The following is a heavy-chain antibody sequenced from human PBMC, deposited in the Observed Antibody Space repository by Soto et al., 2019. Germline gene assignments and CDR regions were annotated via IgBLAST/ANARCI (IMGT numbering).Heavy chain of an antibody. CDR3: ARSPHFDSYNDY. CDR1: GDSISSGGYY. D-gene: IGHD3-9*01. Sequence: QVQLQESGPGLVKPSQTLSLTCTVSGDSISSGGYYWSWIRQHPGKGLEWIAHIYYSGSTYYNPSLKSRVFISVDTSKNHFSLKLSSVTEADTAVYYCARSPHFDSYNDYWGQGTLVTVSS. V-gene: IGHV4-31*03. CDR2: IYYSGST. J-gene: IGHJ4*02.